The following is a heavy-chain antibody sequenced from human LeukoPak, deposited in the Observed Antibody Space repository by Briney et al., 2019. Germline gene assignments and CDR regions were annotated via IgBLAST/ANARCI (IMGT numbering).Heavy chain of an antibody. D-gene: IGHD6-13*01. J-gene: IGHJ5*02. Sequence: SETLSLTCTVSGGSISSYYWSWIPQPPGKGLEWIGYIYYSGSTNYNPSLKSRVTISVDTSENQFSLKLSSVTAADTAVYYCAREREYSSSIDPWGQGTLVTVSS. V-gene: IGHV4-59*01. CDR3: AREREYSSSIDP. CDR1: GGSISSYY. CDR2: IYYSGST.